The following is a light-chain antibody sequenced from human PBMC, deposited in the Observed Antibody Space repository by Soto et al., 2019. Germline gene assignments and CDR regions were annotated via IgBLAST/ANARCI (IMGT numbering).Light chain of an antibody. CDR1: SSDVGAYDS. CDR2: KGT. J-gene: IGLJ1*01. Sequence: QSALAQPASVSGSPGQSITISCTGTSSDVGAYDSVSWYQQHPHKAPQVIIYKGTRRPSGVSNRFSGSTSGNAASLTISGLQADDEADYFCCSSAPESPYVFGTGTKVTVL. V-gene: IGLV2-23*01. CDR3: CSSAPESPYV.